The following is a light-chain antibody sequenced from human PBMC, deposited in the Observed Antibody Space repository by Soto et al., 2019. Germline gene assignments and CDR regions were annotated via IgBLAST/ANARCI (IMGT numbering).Light chain of an antibody. V-gene: IGKV2-30*01. CDR3: MQGTHWPWT. Sequence: DVVVTQSPLSLPVTLGQPASISCRSSESPTFSDGNTYLNWFQQRPGQSPRRLIYKVSTRDSGVPERFSGSGSGTDFTLKISRVEAEDVGIYYCMQGTHWPWTFGQGTKVEI. CDR1: ESPTFSDGNTY. J-gene: IGKJ1*01. CDR2: KVS.